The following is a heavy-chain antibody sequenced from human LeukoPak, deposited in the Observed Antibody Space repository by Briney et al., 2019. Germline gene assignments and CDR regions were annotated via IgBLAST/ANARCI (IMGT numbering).Heavy chain of an antibody. Sequence: SETLSLTCTVSGGSVSSYFWTWIRQPPGKGLEWIGYIYYSGSSNYNPSLKSRVTISVDMSKNQFSLKLSSVTAADTAVYYCARDRVIRGVIITGYGMDVWGQGTTVTVSS. CDR1: GGSVSSYF. J-gene: IGHJ6*02. CDR3: ARDRVIRGVIITGYGMDV. CDR2: IYYSGSS. D-gene: IGHD3-10*01. V-gene: IGHV4-59*02.